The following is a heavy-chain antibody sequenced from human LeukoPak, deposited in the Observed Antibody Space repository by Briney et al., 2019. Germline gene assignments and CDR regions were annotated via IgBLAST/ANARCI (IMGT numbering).Heavy chain of an antibody. CDR1: GFTFSSYS. CDR2: ISSSSSYI. D-gene: IGHD3-3*01. CDR3: AGSYYDFWGGYSFDY. V-gene: IGHV3-21*01. J-gene: IGHJ4*02. Sequence: GGSLRLSCAASGFTFSSYSMNWVRQAPGKGLEWVSSISSSSSYIYYADSAKGRFTISRDNAKNSLYLQMNSLGAEDTAVYYCAGSYYDFWGGYSFDYWGQGTLVTVSS.